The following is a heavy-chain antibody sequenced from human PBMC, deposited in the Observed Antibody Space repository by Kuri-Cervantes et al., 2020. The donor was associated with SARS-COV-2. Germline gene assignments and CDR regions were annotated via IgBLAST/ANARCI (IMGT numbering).Heavy chain of an antibody. J-gene: IGHJ5*02. CDR2: IIPIFGTA. CDR3: ARSSKGRPGYCSSTSCYIGGGWFDP. Sequence: SVKASCKASGGTFSSYAISWVRQAPGQGLEWMGRIIPIFGTANYAQKFQGRVTITADESTSTAYMELSSLRSEDTAVYYCARSSKGRPGYCSSTSCYIGGGWFDPWGQGTLVTVSS. CDR1: GGTFSSYA. D-gene: IGHD2-2*02. V-gene: IGHV1-69*13.